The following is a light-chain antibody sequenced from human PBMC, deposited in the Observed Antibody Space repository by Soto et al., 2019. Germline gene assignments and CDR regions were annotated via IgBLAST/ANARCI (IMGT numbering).Light chain of an antibody. CDR1: QSVNSR. J-gene: IGKJ4*01. V-gene: IGKV3-20*01. Sequence: EIVLTQSPGTLSLSPGERATLSCRASQSVNSRLAWYQHKPGQAPRLLIYGASSRATGIPDRFSGGGSGTDFTLTISRLEPEDFAVYYCQQFSSYPLTFGGGTKVDIK. CDR3: QQFSSYPLT. CDR2: GAS.